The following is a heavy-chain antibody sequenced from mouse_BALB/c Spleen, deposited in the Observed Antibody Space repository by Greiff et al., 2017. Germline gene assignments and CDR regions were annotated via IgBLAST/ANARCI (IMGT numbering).Heavy chain of an antibody. Sequence: VQLVESGAELVRPGVSVKISCKGSGYTFTDYAMHWVKQSHAKSLEWIGVISTYYGDASYNQKFKGKATMTVDKSSSTAYMELARLTSEDSAIYYCARSPMITTGDYAMDYWGQGTSVTVSS. D-gene: IGHD2-4*01. CDR3: ARSPMITTGDYAMDY. J-gene: IGHJ4*01. V-gene: IGHV1S137*01. CDR1: GYTFTDYA. CDR2: ISTYYGDA.